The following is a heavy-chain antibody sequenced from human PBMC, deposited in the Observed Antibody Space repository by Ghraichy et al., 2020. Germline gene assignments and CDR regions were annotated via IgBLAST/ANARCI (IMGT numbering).Heavy chain of an antibody. Sequence: SLRLSCVVSGFNLEDHAMHWVRQAPGKGLEWVAGISWNGANIGYADSVKGRFAVSRDNSKNCLYLQMNSLRREDTALYFCAKSVMTMGYYFYGMDVWGQGTTVTVSS. CDR3: AKSVMTMGYYFYGMDV. CDR2: ISWNGANI. D-gene: IGHD2-21*01. CDR1: GFNLEDHA. V-gene: IGHV3-9*01. J-gene: IGHJ6*02.